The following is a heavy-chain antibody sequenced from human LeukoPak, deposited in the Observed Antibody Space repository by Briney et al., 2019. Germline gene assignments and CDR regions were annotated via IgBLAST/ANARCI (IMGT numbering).Heavy chain of an antibody. CDR1: GGSISSGDYY. CDR3: ARDMSSGCSGGSCYSGFQHYFDY. CDR2: IYYSGST. D-gene: IGHD2-15*01. J-gene: IGHJ4*02. V-gene: IGHV4-30-4*01. Sequence: PSETLSLTCTVSGGSISSGDYYWSWIRQPPGKGLEWIGYIYYSGSTYYNPSLKSRVTISVDTSKNQFSLKLSSVTAADTAVYYCARDMSSGCSGGSCYSGFQHYFDYWGQGTLVTVSS.